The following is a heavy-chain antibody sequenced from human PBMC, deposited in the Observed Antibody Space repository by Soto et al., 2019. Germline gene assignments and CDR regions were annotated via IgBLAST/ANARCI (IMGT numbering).Heavy chain of an antibody. V-gene: IGHV1-69*01. CDR3: ARGVYYDSRGYYFFF. J-gene: IGHJ4*02. D-gene: IGHD3-22*01. Sequence: QVQLVQSGAEVKKPGSSVKVSCKASGGTFSRYALSWVRQAPGQGPECMGGIVPMFGTANYAQKFQGRVTITADEYTSTAYMQLSSLRSEYTAVYYCARGVYYDSRGYYFFFWGQGTLVTVSS. CDR2: IVPMFGTA. CDR1: GGTFSRYA.